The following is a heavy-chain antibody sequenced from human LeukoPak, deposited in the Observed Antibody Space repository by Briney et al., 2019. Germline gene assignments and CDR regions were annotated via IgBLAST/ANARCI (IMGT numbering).Heavy chain of an antibody. CDR2: IYTSGST. Sequence: SETLSLTCTVSGGSISSGSYYWSWIRQLAGKGLEWIGRIYTSGSTNYNPSLKSRVTISVDTSKNQFSLKLSSVTAADTAVYYCARDNIDREYSSGWPSWGQGTLVTVSS. CDR3: ARDNIDREYSSGWPS. D-gene: IGHD6-19*01. CDR1: GGSISSGSYY. V-gene: IGHV4-61*02. J-gene: IGHJ4*02.